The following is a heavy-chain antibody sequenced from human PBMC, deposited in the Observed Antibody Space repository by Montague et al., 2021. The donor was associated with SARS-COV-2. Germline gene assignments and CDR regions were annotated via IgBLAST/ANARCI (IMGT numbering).Heavy chain of an antibody. CDR2: IYTSGST. V-gene: IGHV4-61*02. Sequence: TLSLTCTVSGGSISSGSYYWSWIRQPAGKGLEWTGRIYTSGSTNYNPSLKSRVTISVDTSKNQFSLKLSSVTAADTAVYYCARETFSGYSYGRGSYYYYYGMDVWGQGTTVTVSS. D-gene: IGHD5-18*01. J-gene: IGHJ6*02. CDR1: GGSISSGSYY. CDR3: ARETFSGYSYGRGSYYYYYGMDV.